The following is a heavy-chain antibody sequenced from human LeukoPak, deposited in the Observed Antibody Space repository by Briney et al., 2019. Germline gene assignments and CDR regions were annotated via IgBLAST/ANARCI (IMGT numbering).Heavy chain of an antibody. J-gene: IGHJ4*02. CDR1: GGSISSGGYY. V-gene: IGHV4-31*03. D-gene: IGHD3-10*01. Sequence: PSETLSLTCTVSGGSISSGGYYWSWIRQHPGKGLEWIGYTYYSGSTYYNPSLKSRVTISVDTSKNQFSLKLSSVTAADTAVYYCARSRLLWFGESSNLPYYFDYWGQGTLVTVSS. CDR2: TYYSGST. CDR3: ARSRLLWFGESSNLPYYFDY.